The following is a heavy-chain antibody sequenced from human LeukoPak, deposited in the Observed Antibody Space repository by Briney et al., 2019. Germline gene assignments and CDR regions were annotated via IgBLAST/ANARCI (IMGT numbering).Heavy chain of an antibody. CDR3: ARDHVSSGWYVGFDY. D-gene: IGHD6-19*01. CDR2: MHSGGST. CDR1: GFTVNNNY. V-gene: IGHV3-53*01. J-gene: IGHJ4*02. Sequence: PGGSLRLSCAASGFTVNNNYVSWVRQAPGKGLEWLSVMHSGGSTYYADSVKGRFTISRDNSKNALFLQMNSLRVEDTAVYYCARDHVSSGWYVGFDYWGQGTLVTVSS.